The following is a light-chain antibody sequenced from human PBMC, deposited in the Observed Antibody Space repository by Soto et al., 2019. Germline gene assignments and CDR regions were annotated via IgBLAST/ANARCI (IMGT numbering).Light chain of an antibody. V-gene: IGKV1-5*03. CDR3: QQYNSYST. CDR2: KAS. J-gene: IGKJ1*01. Sequence: DIQMTQSPSTLSASVGDRVTITCRASQSISSWLAWYQQKPGKDPKLLIYKASSLQSGVPSRFSGSGSGTEFTLTLSSLQPDDFATYYCQQYNSYSTFGQGTKVEIQ. CDR1: QSISSW.